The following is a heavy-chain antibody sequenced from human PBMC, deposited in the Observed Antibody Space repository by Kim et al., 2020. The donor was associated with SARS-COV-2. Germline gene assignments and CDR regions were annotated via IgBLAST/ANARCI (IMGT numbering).Heavy chain of an antibody. J-gene: IGHJ4*02. V-gene: IGHV3-30*04. CDR3: ARVYSGYDYFDY. CDR2: ISYDGSNK. D-gene: IGHD5-12*01. Sequence: GGSLRLSCAASGFTFSSYAMPWVRQAPGKGLEWVAVISYDGSNKYYADAVKGRFTISRDNSKNTLYLQMNSLRAEDTAVYYCARVYSGYDYFDYWGQGTLVTVSS. CDR1: GFTFSSYA.